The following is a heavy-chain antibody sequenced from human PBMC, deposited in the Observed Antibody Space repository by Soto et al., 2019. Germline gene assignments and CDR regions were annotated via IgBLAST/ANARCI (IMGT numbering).Heavy chain of an antibody. CDR1: GGTSSSGT. V-gene: IGHV3-21*01. J-gene: IGHJ3*02. CDR3: APLQPVIVVVSDAITDDAFDI. Sequence: AGGALRHPCAASGGTSSSGTINVVRQAPEKGLEWVSYSSSSSSYIYYADSVKGRFTISRDNAKNSLYLQMNSLRAEDTAVYYCAPLQPVIVVVSDAITDDAFDIWGQGTMVTVSS. CDR2: SSSSSSYI. D-gene: IGHD2-2*02.